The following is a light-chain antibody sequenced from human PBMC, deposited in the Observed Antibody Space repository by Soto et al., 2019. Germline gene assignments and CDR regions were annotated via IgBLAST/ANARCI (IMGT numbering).Light chain of an antibody. CDR3: QQYESYSAS. CDR1: QSISTW. Sequence: DIQMTQSPSTLSASVGDRVTIACRASQSISTWLAWSQQKPGKAPKLRIYEASTLENGVPSRCSGSGSGTVCTLTISSLQPDDFATSFWQQYESYSASFGQGTKVGIK. V-gene: IGKV1-5*03. CDR2: EAS. J-gene: IGKJ1*01.